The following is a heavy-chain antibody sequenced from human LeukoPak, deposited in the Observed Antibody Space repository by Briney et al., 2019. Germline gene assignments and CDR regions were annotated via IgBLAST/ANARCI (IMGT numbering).Heavy chain of an antibody. J-gene: IGHJ4*02. CDR3: ARDNSRYQLLYYFDY. D-gene: IGHD2-2*01. CDR1: GGTFSSYA. V-gene: IGHV1-69*05. CDR2: IIPIFGTA. Sequence: ASVKVSCKASGGTFSSYAISWVRQAPGQGLEWMGGIIPIFGTANYAQKFQGRVTITTDESTSTAYMELSSLRSEDTAVYYCARDNSRYQLLYYFDYWGQGTLVTVSS.